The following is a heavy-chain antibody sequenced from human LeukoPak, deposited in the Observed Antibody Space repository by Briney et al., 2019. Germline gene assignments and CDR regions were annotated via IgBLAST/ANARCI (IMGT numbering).Heavy chain of an antibody. CDR1: GFTFSSYA. Sequence: GGSLRLSCAASGFTFSSYAMHWVRQAPGKGLEWVASIKEDGSERQYVDSVKGRFTISRDNAKNSLYLQMNSLRAEDTAVYYCARDLDCSGGSCYPDYGMDVWGQGTTVTVSS. CDR2: IKEDGSER. J-gene: IGHJ6*02. CDR3: ARDLDCSGGSCYPDYGMDV. D-gene: IGHD2-15*01. V-gene: IGHV3-7*03.